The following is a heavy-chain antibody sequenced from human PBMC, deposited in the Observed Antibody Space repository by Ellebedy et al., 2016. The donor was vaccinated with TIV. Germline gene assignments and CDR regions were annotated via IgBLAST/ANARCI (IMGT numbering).Heavy chain of an antibody. V-gene: IGHV1-2*02. CDR1: GYTFIAYY. CDR2: INPNSGAT. D-gene: IGHD1-7*01. J-gene: IGHJ2*01. Sequence: AASVKVSCKASGYTFIAYYIHWVRQAPGQGLEWMGWINPNSGATNYAQKFQGRVTMTRDTSISTAYVELSGLTSDDTAVYYCARAGPDLVELLMNGPSAFWYFDVWGRGTLLTVSS. CDR3: ARAGPDLVELLMNGPSAFWYFDV.